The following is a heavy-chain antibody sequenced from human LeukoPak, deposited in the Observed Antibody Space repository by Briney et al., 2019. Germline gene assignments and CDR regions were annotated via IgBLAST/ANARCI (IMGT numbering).Heavy chain of an antibody. CDR2: INPSGGST. V-gene: IGHV1-46*01. Sequence: ASAKVSCKASGYTFTIYYIHWVRQAPGQGLEWMGIINPSGGSTSYAQKFQGRVTVTRDTSTSTVYMELSSLRSEDTAVYYCARAGIFDYWGQGTLVTVSS. CDR1: GYTFTIYY. J-gene: IGHJ4*02. D-gene: IGHD3-10*01. CDR3: ARAGIFDY.